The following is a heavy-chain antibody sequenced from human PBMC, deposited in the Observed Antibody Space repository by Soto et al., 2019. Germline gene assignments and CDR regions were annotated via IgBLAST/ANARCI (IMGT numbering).Heavy chain of an antibody. CDR3: ARVRYCSGGSCFHLFDY. V-gene: IGHV3-30-3*01. Sequence: PGGSLRLSCAASGFTFSSYAMHWVRQAPGKGLEWVAVISYDGSNKYYADSVKGRFTISRDNSKNTLYLQMNSLRAEDTAVYYCARVRYCSGGSCFHLFDYWGQGTLVTVSS. CDR2: ISYDGSNK. D-gene: IGHD2-15*01. J-gene: IGHJ4*02. CDR1: GFTFSSYA.